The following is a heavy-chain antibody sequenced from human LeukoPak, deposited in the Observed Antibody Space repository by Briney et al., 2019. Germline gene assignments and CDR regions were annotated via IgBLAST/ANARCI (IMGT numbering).Heavy chain of an antibody. D-gene: IGHD2-21*02. CDR1: GFTFSSYA. CDR3: AKDTHIVVVTASTFDY. V-gene: IGHV3-23*01. Sequence: GGSLRLSCAASGFTFSSYAMSWVRQAPGKGLEWVSAISGSGGSTYYADSVKGLFTISRNNSKNTLYLQMNSLRAEDTAVYYCAKDTHIVVVTASTFDYWGQGTLVTVSS. CDR2: ISGSGGST. J-gene: IGHJ4*02.